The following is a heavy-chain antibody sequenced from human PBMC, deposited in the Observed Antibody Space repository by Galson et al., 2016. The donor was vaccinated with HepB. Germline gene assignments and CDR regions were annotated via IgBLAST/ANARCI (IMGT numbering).Heavy chain of an antibody. CDR3: ARDRVDGYHSGGYYYYYGMDV. J-gene: IGHJ6*04. CDR1: GGSISSYY. V-gene: IGHV4-59*01. Sequence: SETLSLTCTFSGGSISSYYWSWIRQPPGKGLEWIGYIYYSGSTNYNPSLKSRVTISVDTSKNQFSLKLSSVTAADTAVYYCARDRVDGYHSGGYYYYYGMDVWGKGTTVTVSS. D-gene: IGHD5-24*01. CDR2: IYYSGST.